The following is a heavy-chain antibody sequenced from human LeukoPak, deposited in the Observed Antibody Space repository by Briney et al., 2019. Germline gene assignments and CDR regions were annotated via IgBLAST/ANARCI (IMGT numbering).Heavy chain of an antibody. Sequence: PGGSLRLSCAASGFTFSSYEMNWVRQAPGKGLEWVAYISSSGSTIYYEDSVKGRFISSRDKTKNSLYLQMNSLRAEDTAIYYCARDLRIVSGSYLDYWGQGTLVTVSS. J-gene: IGHJ4*02. D-gene: IGHD1-26*01. CDR2: ISSSGSTI. V-gene: IGHV3-48*03. CDR3: ARDLRIVSGSYLDY. CDR1: GFTFSSYE.